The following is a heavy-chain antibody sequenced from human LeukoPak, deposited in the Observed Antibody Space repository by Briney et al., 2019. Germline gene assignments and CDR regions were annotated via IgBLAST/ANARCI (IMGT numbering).Heavy chain of an antibody. V-gene: IGHV1-24*01. CDR2: FDPEDGET. D-gene: IGHD3-10*01. Sequence: ASVKVSCKVSGYTLTELSMHWVRQAPGKGLEWMGGFDPEDGETIYAQKFQGRVTITADKSTSTAYMELSSLRSEDTAVYYCARDLVPRYYGSGSYFYYGMDVWGQGTTVTVSS. CDR3: ARDLVPRYYGSGSYFYYGMDV. CDR1: GYTLTELS. J-gene: IGHJ6*02.